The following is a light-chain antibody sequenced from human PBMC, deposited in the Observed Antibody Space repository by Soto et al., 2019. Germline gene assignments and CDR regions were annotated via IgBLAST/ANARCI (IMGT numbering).Light chain of an antibody. CDR2: NND. J-gene: IGLJ1*01. CDR1: DSNIGPNT. V-gene: IGLV1-44*01. Sequence: QSAQTQPPSASGTPGQRVTISCSGGDSNIGPNTVNWYRQVPGTAPKLLIHNNDQRPSGVPDRISGSKSGTSASLAISGLHSDDEADYYWAAWDDSLNAYVFGIGTKVTVL. CDR3: AAWDDSLNAYV.